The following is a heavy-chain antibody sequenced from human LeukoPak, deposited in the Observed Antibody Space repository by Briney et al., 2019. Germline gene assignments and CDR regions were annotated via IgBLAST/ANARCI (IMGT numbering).Heavy chain of an antibody. D-gene: IGHD6-13*01. CDR2: INHSGST. CDR1: GGSFSGYY. J-gene: IGHJ5*02. CDR3: ARSGYSSSWNRLLNWFDP. V-gene: IGHV4-34*01. Sequence: SETLSLTCAVYGGSFSGYYRSWIRQPPGKGLEWIGEINHSGSTNYNPSLKSRVTISVDTSKNQFSLKLSSVTAADTAVYYCARSGYSSSWNRLLNWFDPWGQGTLVTVSS.